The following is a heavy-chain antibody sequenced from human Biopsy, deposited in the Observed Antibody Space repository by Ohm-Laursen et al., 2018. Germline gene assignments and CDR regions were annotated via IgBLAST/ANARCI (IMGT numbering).Heavy chain of an antibody. V-gene: IGHV4-4*07. CDR3: ARGPKRLTGTSYFED. CDR1: SGLISNYY. D-gene: IGHD1-7*01. J-gene: IGHJ4*02. Sequence: SQTLSLTCTVSSGLISNYYWSWIRQPAGKGLEWIGRLYTSGDTNYNPSLKSRVSVSGDTSKNQFSLRLTSVTAADTAVYYCARGPKRLTGTSYFEDWGRGILVTVSS. CDR2: LYTSGDT.